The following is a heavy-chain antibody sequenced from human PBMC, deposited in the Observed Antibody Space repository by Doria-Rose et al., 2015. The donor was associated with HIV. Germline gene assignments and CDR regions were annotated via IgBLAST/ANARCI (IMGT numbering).Heavy chain of an antibody. V-gene: IGHV3-30-3*01. CDR1: GFIFNTYT. Sequence: QVQLVQSGGGVVQPGRSLRLSCAASGFIFNTYTMHWVRQAPGKGLEWVAVISSDGSDKYYADSVKGRFIISRDNSNNTLYLQIDNLGAEDTALYYCAGDRPTYSSSPLDFWGQGTLVTVSS. J-gene: IGHJ4*02. CDR2: ISSDGSDK. D-gene: IGHD6-6*01. CDR3: AGDRPTYSSSPLDF.